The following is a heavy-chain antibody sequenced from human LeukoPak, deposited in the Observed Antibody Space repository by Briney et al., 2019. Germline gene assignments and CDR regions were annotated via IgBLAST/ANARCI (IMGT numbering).Heavy chain of an antibody. V-gene: IGHV4-38-2*02. CDR2: IYHSGST. D-gene: IGHD3-22*01. CDR3: ARHDSSGPYNAFDI. Sequence: SETLSLTCTVSAYSISTDYYWGWIRQPPGKGLEWIGSIYHSGSTYYNPSPKSRVTISVDTSKNQFSLKLSSVTAADTAVYYCARHDSSGPYNAFDIWGQGTMVTVSS. J-gene: IGHJ3*02. CDR1: AYSISTDYY.